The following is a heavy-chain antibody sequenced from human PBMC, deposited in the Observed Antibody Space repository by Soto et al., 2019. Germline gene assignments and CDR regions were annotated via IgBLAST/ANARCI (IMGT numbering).Heavy chain of an antibody. CDR2: IYYSGST. J-gene: IGHJ6*02. CDR1: GGSVSSGSYY. CDR3: ARDRIAARPQYYYYGMDV. D-gene: IGHD6-6*01. Sequence: SETLSLTCTVSGGSVSSGSYYWSWIRQPPGKGLEWIGYIYYSGSTNYNPSLKSRVTISVDTSKNQFSLKLSSVTAADTAVYYCARDRIAARPQYYYYGMDVRGQGTTVTVSS. V-gene: IGHV4-61*01.